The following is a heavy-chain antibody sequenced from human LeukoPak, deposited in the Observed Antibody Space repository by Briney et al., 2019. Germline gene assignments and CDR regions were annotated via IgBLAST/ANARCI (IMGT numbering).Heavy chain of an antibody. CDR1: GFTFTTYW. V-gene: IGHV3-7*01. J-gene: IGHJ4*02. CDR3: ARDRYFSY. Sequence: GGSLRLSCAASGFTFTTYWMSWVRQAPGKGLEWVANIKHDGSEKYYVDSVKGRFTISRDNAKNLSYLEMNSLRVEDTAVYYCARDRYFSYWGQGTLVTVSS. CDR2: IKHDGSEK. D-gene: IGHD3-16*02.